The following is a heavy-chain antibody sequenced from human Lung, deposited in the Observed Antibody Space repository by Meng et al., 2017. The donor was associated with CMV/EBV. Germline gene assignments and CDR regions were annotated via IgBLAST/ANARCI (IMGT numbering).Heavy chain of an antibody. D-gene: IGHD3-22*01. CDR3: VGDQGGESMIAVLIERFGMDV. Sequence: LSLTCXASGFTFNTYAMHWVRQAPGKGLEWVAVISYDGSNKYTADSVQGRLTISRDNSKNNLYLQMNSLTVEDTAVYYCVGDQGGESMIAVLIERFGMDVWGQGTTVTVSS. J-gene: IGHJ6*02. V-gene: IGHV3-30-3*01. CDR1: GFTFNTYA. CDR2: ISYDGSNK.